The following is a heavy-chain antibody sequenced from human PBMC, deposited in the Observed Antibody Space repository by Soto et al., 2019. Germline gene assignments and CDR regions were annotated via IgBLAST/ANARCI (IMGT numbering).Heavy chain of an antibody. J-gene: IGHJ4*02. CDR2: IYYSGST. CDR1: GGSISSGYY. V-gene: IGHV4-31*03. CDR3: ARAPGDYFDY. Sequence: QVQLQESGPGLVKPSQTLSLTCTVSGGSISSGYYWSWIRQHPGKGLVWIGYIYYSGSTYYNPSLKSRVTISVDTSKNQFSLKLSSVTAADTAVYYCARAPGDYFDYWGQGTLVTVSS.